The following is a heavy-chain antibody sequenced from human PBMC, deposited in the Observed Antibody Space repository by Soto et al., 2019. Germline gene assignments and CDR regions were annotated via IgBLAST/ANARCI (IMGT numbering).Heavy chain of an antibody. V-gene: IGHV1-2*04. CDR1: GYSFTDYH. CDR3: ARGDSTDCSKGVCSFFYNHDMDV. D-gene: IGHD2-8*01. Sequence: GASVKVSCKASGYSFTDYHIHWVRQAPGQGLEWLGRINPKSGGTSTAQKFQGWVTMTTDTSISTASMGLTRLTSDDTAIYYCARGDSTDCSKGVCSFFYNHDMDVWG. J-gene: IGHJ6*02. CDR2: INPKSGGT.